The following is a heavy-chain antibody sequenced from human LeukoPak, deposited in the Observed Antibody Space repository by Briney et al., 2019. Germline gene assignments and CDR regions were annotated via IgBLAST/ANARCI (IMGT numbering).Heavy chain of an antibody. CDR2: IQQHGSET. Sequence: PGGSLRLSCAASGFTFSSYWMSWVRQALGKGLEWVANIQQHGSETYYVDSVKGRFTISRDNAKNSLYLQMNSLRAEDTAVYYCATYSSSNGREFQYWGQGTLVTVSS. D-gene: IGHD2-2*01. CDR3: ATYSSSNGREFQY. J-gene: IGHJ1*01. CDR1: GFTFSSYW. V-gene: IGHV3-7*01.